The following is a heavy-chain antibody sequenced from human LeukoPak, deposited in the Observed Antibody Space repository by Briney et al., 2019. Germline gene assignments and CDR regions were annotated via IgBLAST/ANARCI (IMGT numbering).Heavy chain of an antibody. D-gene: IGHD4-17*01. CDR3: VKDDHGDSPG. J-gene: IGHJ4*02. Sequence: GGSQRLSCSASGFTFSSYAMHWVRQAPGKGLEYVSGIRSSGGTTYYADSVKGRFTISRDNSKNTLYLQMSSLRLEDTAVYYCVKDDHGDSPGWGQGTLVTVSS. CDR2: IRSSGGTT. CDR1: GFTFSSYA. V-gene: IGHV3-64D*09.